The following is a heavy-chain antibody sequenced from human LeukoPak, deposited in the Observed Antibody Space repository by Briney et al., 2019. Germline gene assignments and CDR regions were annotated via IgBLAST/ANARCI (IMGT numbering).Heavy chain of an antibody. Sequence: ASVKVSRKASGYTFTNYYIHWVRQAPGQGFEWMAIINPSDGSTTNSQKFQGRVTMTRDTSTSTVYMELSGLRSEDTALYYCARIRDGYNDAYDIWGQGTMVTVSS. V-gene: IGHV1-46*01. CDR3: ARIRDGYNDAYDI. J-gene: IGHJ3*02. CDR2: INPSDGST. D-gene: IGHD5-24*01. CDR1: GYTFTNYY.